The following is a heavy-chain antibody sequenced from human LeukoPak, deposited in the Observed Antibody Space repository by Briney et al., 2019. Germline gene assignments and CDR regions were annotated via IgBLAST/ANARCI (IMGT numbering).Heavy chain of an antibody. CDR3: ARGKVEDSSSWTLGAYYYMDV. Sequence: SVKVSCKASGGTFSSYAISWVRQAPGQGLEWMGGIIPIFGTANYAQKFQGRVTITADKSTSTAYMELSSLRSEDTAVYYCARGKVEDSSSWTLGAYYYMDVWGKGTTVTVSS. V-gene: IGHV1-69*06. CDR1: GGTFSSYA. J-gene: IGHJ6*03. CDR2: IIPIFGTA. D-gene: IGHD6-13*01.